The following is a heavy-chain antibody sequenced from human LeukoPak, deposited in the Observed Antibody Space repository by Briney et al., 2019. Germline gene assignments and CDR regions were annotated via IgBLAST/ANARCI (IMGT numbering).Heavy chain of an antibody. Sequence: GGSLRLSCAASGFTFSSYEMNWVRQAPGKGLEWVSYISSSGSTIYYVDSVKGRFTISRDNAKNSLYLQMNSLRAEDTAVYYCARDGGNGDYFYWGQGTLVTVSS. CDR3: ARDGGNGDYFY. J-gene: IGHJ4*02. D-gene: IGHD4-17*01. V-gene: IGHV3-48*03. CDR2: ISSSGSTI. CDR1: GFTFSSYE.